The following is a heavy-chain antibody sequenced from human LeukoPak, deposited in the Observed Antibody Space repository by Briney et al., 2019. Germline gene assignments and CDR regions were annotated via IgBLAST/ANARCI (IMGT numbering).Heavy chain of an antibody. V-gene: IGHV1-8*02. CDR3: ARPRENSGYYQYYFDY. CDR1: GYTFTGYY. D-gene: IGHD3-22*01. J-gene: IGHJ4*02. Sequence: ASVKVSCKASGYTFTGYYMHWVRQAPGQGLEWMGWMNPNSGNTDYAQKFRGRVTMTRSTSINTAYMELSSLGSEDTAVYYCARPRENSGYYQYYFDYWGQGTLVTVSS. CDR2: MNPNSGNT.